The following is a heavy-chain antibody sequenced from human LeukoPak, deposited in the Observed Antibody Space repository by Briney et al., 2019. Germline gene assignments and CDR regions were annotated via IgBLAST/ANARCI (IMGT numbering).Heavy chain of an antibody. D-gene: IGHD6-6*01. Sequence: GGSLRLSCAASGFTFSSYCMHWVRQAPGKGLEWVAFIRYDGSNKYYADSVKGRFTISRDNSKNTLYLLMNSLRAEDTAVYYCAKDRVAARPFDYWGQGTLVTVSS. CDR2: IRYDGSNK. CDR3: AKDRVAARPFDY. V-gene: IGHV3-30*02. CDR1: GFTFSSYC. J-gene: IGHJ4*02.